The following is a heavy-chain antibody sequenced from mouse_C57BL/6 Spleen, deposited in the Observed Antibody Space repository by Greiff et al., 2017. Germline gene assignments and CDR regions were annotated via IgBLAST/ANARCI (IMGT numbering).Heavy chain of an antibody. CDR2: IDPSDSYT. CDR1: GYTFTSYW. D-gene: IGHD2-1*01. CDR3: ARFGNYGFAY. V-gene: IGHV1-69*01. Sequence: QVQLKESGAELVMPGASVKLSCKASGYTFTSYWMHWVKQRPGQGLEWIGEIDPSDSYTNYNQKFKGKSTLTVDKSSSTAYMQLSSLTSEDSAVYYCARFGNYGFAYWGQGTLVTVSA. J-gene: IGHJ3*01.